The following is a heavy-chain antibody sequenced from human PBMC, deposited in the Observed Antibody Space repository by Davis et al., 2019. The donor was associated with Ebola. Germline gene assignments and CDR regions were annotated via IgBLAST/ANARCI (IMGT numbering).Heavy chain of an antibody. J-gene: IGHJ4*02. D-gene: IGHD6-13*01. CDR2: IYSGGST. CDR1: VFTFSSYS. V-gene: IGHV3-53*01. Sequence: GGSLKISCAASVFTFSSYSMNRVRQAPGKGLEWVSVIYSGGSTYYADSVKGRFTISRDNSKNTLYLQMNSLRAEDTAVYYCARGDLAGSWYRREDYWGQGTLVTVSS. CDR3: ARGDLAGSWYRREDY.